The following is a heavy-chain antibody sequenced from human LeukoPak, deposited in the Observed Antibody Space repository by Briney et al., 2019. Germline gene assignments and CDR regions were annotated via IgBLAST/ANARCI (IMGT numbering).Heavy chain of an antibody. J-gene: IGHJ5*02. CDR3: AGGDYDSSGYPPKIYWFDP. CDR2: IIPIFGTA. CDR1: GGTFSSYA. V-gene: IGHV1-69*13. Sequence: SVKVSCKASGGTFSSYAISWVRQAPGQGLEWIGGIIPIFGTANYAQKFQGRVTITADESTSTAYMELSSLRSEDTAVYYCAGGDYDSSGYPPKIYWFDPWGQGTLVTVSS. D-gene: IGHD3-22*01.